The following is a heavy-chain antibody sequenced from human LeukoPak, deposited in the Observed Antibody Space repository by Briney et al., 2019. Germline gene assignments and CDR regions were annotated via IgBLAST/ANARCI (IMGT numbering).Heavy chain of an antibody. CDR1: GFTFNNYV. D-gene: IGHD3-10*01. Sequence: GGSLRLSCAVSGFTFNNYVMSWVRQAPGKGLEWVSAISGSGATTHYTDSVRGRFTISKDNSKNTLYLQMNSLRVEDTAVYYFVKPFTYGSGSSFQTFDSWGQGILVTVSS. CDR3: VKPFTYGSGSSFQTFDS. J-gene: IGHJ4*02. CDR2: ISGSGATT. V-gene: IGHV3-23*01.